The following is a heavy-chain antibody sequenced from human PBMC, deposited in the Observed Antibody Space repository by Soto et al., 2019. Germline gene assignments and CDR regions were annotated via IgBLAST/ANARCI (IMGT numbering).Heavy chain of an antibody. D-gene: IGHD3-22*01. V-gene: IGHV4-59*01. Sequence: QVQLQESGPGQVKPSETLSLTCTVSGGSMNIYYWTWIRQPPGKGLEWIGYVRDTGSTNYNPSLKSRVTISIDTSRNQFSLSLSSVTAAVTAVYFCARYSPPKKTYDSNPGWFDPWGQGTLVAVSS. CDR1: GGSMNIYY. CDR3: ARYSPPKKTYDSNPGWFDP. J-gene: IGHJ5*02. CDR2: VRDTGST.